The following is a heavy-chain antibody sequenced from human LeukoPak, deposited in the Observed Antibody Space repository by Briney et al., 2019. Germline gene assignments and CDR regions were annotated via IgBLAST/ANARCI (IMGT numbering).Heavy chain of an antibody. CDR1: RGSFSGYY. Sequence: SETLSLTCAVYRGSFSGYYWSWIRQPPGKGLEWIGEINHSGSTNYNPSLKSRVTISVDTSKNQFSLKLSSVTAADTAVYYCARLVVAAKASLIPWGQGTLVTVSS. D-gene: IGHD2-15*01. CDR2: INHSGST. V-gene: IGHV4-34*01. J-gene: IGHJ5*02. CDR3: ARLVVAAKASLIP.